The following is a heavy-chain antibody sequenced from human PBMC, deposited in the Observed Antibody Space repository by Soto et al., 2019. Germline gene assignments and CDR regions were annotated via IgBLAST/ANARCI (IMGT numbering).Heavy chain of an antibody. CDR3: AKRRQLGDYYYYGMDV. D-gene: IGHD3-10*01. CDR1: GFTFSSYG. CDR2: ISYDVSNQ. J-gene: IGHJ6*02. Sequence: QVQLVESGGGVVQPGKSLRLSCAASGFTFSSYGMHWVRQAPGMRLEWVAIISYDVSNQYYADSMKGRFTISRDNSKNTLYLQMNSLRAEDTAVYYCAKRRQLGDYYYYGMDVWGQGTTVTVSS. V-gene: IGHV3-30*18.